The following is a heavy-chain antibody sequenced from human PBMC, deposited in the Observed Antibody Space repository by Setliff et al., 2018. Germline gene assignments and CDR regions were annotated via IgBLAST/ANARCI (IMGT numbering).Heavy chain of an antibody. Sequence: ASETLSLTCTVSGGSISSGTYYWSWIRQSAGKGLEWIGRTYTSGSTNYNPSLRSRGTISVDTSKNKFSLSLSSVTAADTAVYYCARGGYNGYAVFDDWGQGALVTVSS. CDR1: GGSISSGTYY. CDR3: ARGGYNGYAVFDD. CDR2: TYTSGST. J-gene: IGHJ4*02. D-gene: IGHD5-12*01. V-gene: IGHV4-61*02.